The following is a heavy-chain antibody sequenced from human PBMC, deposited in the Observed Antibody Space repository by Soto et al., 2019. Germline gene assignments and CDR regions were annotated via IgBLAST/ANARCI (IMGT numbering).Heavy chain of an antibody. J-gene: IGHJ6*02. Sequence: EVQLVESGGDLVQPGGSLRLSCAASGFTFSSYSMNWVRQAPGKGLEWIAYVSSSSNTIYYADSVKGRFTISRDNAKNSLFLQMNSLRYEDAAVYYCARHPSPELECVNYFYAMDVWGLGTTVSVSS. V-gene: IGHV3-48*02. CDR1: GFTFSSYS. CDR2: VSSSSNTI. D-gene: IGHD1-7*01. CDR3: ARHPSPELECVNYFYAMDV.